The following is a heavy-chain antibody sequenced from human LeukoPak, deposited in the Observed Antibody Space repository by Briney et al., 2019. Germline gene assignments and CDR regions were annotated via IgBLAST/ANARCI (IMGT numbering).Heavy chain of an antibody. Sequence: QSGGSLRLSCAASGFTFSTFAMIWVRQPPGKGLEWVSSIFPSGGEIHYADSVKGRFTISRDNSKNTLYLQMNSLRAEDTAVYYCARGPSGYHNTGGQGTLVTVSS. CDR2: IFPSGGEI. CDR3: ARGPSGYHNT. CDR1: GFTFSTFA. J-gene: IGHJ4*02. D-gene: IGHD5-12*01. V-gene: IGHV3-23*01.